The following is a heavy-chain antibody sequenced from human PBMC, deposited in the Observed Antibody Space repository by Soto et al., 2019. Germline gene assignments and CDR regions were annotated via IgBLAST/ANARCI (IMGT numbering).Heavy chain of an antibody. Sequence: QVQLVQSGAEVRQPASSVKVSCKTSGGTFSSYAISWVRQAPGQGLEWMGGIVPIVDTSTYAQKFQGRVTITADESTSTFYMEMSSLRSDWPAVYYCVRVVAIPGYPDNWGQGTLVTVSS. CDR2: IVPIVDTS. D-gene: IGHD5-12*01. CDR3: VRVVAIPGYPDN. J-gene: IGHJ4*02. CDR1: GGTFSSYA. V-gene: IGHV1-69*12.